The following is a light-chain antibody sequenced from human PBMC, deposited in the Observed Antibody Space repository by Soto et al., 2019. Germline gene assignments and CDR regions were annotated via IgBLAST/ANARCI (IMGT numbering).Light chain of an antibody. V-gene: IGKV3-15*01. J-gene: IGKJ4*01. CDR3: QHYVTWPLP. CDR1: QSVSSN. CDR2: DTS. Sequence: EIVLTQSPTTLSLSPGERAPLPCRASQSVSSNLAWYQQKPGQTPRLLIYDTSIRAAGVPARFSGSRSGAEFTLTISSLQPEDFAVYYCQHYVTWPLPFGGGAKVDIK.